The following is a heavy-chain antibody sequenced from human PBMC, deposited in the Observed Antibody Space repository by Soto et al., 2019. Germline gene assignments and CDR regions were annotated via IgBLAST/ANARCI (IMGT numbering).Heavy chain of an antibody. CDR2: IKQDGSEK. J-gene: IGHJ4*02. CDR3: AREPYDIVTGYYSN. CDR1: GFTFSSYW. V-gene: IGHV3-7*01. Sequence: GGSLRLSCAASGFTFSSYWMSWVRQAPGKGLEWVANIKQDGSEKYYVDSVKGRFTISRDNAKNSLYLQMDSLRAEDTAVYYCAREPYDIVTGYYSNWGQGTLVTVSS. D-gene: IGHD3-9*01.